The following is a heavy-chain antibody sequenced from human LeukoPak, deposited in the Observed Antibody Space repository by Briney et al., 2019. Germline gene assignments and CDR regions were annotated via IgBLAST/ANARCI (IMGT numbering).Heavy chain of an antibody. CDR1: GFTFSSYA. V-gene: IGHV3-23*01. J-gene: IGHJ3*02. D-gene: IGHD6-6*01. CDR3: ATSSSSSSSYNAFDI. CDR2: ISGSGGST. Sequence: GGSLRLSCAASGFTFSSYAMSWVRQAPGKGLEWVSAISGSGGSTYYADSVKGRFTISRDNSKNTLYVQMNSLRAEDTAFYYCATSSSSSSSYNAFDIWGQGTMVTVSS.